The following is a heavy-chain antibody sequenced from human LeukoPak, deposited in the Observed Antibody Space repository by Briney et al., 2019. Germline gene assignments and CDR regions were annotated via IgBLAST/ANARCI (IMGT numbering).Heavy chain of an antibody. CDR2: IYHSGST. CDR1: AGSISSGGYS. J-gene: IGHJ5*02. Sequence: PSQTLSLTCAVSAGSISSGGYSWSWIRQPPEKGLEWIGYIYHSGSTYYNPSLKSRVTISVDRSKNQFSLKLSSVTAADTAVYYCARGGWLVTTNSENWFDPWGQGTLVTVSS. D-gene: IGHD4-17*01. V-gene: IGHV4-30-2*01. CDR3: ARGGWLVTTNSENWFDP.